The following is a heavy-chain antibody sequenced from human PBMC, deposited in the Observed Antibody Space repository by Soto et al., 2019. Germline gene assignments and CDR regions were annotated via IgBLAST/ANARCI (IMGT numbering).Heavy chain of an antibody. V-gene: IGHV2-5*02. CDR1: GFSLSTSGVG. CDR3: AHHPYYGLGSCSYDY. J-gene: IGHJ4*02. Sequence: QITLKESGPTLVKPTQTLTLTCTFSGFSLSTSGVGVGWIRQPQGKALEWLAVIYWDDDKRYSPSLKSRLTITKDTSKNQVVLTMTNMDPVDTASYYCAHHPYYGLGSCSYDYWGQGTLVTVFS. D-gene: IGHD3-10*01. CDR2: IYWDDDK.